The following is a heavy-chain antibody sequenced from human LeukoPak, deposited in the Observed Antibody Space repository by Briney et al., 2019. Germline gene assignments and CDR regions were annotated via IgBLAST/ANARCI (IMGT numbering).Heavy chain of an antibody. Sequence: SETLSLTCTVSGGSISSYYWSWIRQPAGKGLEWIGRVYTSGSANYNPSLKSRVTMSIDTSKNQFSLNLSSVTAADTAVYYCAKSPSGRGGYNWFDPWGQGTLVTVSS. CDR1: GGSISSYY. J-gene: IGHJ5*02. CDR2: VYTSGSA. V-gene: IGHV4-4*07. CDR3: AKSPSGRGGYNWFDP. D-gene: IGHD3-16*01.